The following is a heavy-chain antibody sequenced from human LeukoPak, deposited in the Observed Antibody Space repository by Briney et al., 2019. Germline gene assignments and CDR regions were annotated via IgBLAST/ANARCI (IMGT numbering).Heavy chain of an antibody. Sequence: GGSLRLSCAASGLTFRSYAMHWVRQAPGKGLEWVAVISHDGSNKYHADSVKGRFTISRDNSKNTVFLRMNSLRGEDTAVYYCAREGDYNFDYWGQGTLVTVSS. CDR1: GLTFRSYA. CDR3: AREGDYNFDY. V-gene: IGHV3-30*04. D-gene: IGHD4-17*01. J-gene: IGHJ4*02. CDR2: ISHDGSNK.